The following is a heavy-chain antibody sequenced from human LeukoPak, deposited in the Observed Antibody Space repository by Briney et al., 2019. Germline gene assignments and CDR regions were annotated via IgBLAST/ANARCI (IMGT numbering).Heavy chain of an antibody. CDR2: IYPADSDT. D-gene: IGHD3-22*01. J-gene: IGHJ3*02. CDR3: ARGSGYYSAFDI. CDR1: GYKFTNYW. V-gene: IGHV5-51*01. Sequence: GESLKISCKGSGYKFTNYWIAWVRQMPGKGLEWMGIIYPADSDTRNSPSFQGQVTMSADKAISTAYLQWSSLKASDTAMYYCARGSGYYSAFDIWGQGTMVTVSS.